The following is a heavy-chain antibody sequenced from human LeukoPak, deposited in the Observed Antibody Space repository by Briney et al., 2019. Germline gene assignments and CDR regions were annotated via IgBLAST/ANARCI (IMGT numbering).Heavy chain of an antibody. V-gene: IGHV6-1*01. CDR1: GDSVSSNSAA. D-gene: IGHD1-14*01. Sequence: SQTLSLTCAISGDSVSSNSAAWNWIRQSPSRGLEWLGRTYYRSKWYNDYAESLKGRITINPDTSKNQFSLQLNSVTPEDTAAYYCARDRPELNWFDPWGQGTLVTVSS. CDR3: ARDRPELNWFDP. CDR2: TYYRSKWYN. J-gene: IGHJ5*02.